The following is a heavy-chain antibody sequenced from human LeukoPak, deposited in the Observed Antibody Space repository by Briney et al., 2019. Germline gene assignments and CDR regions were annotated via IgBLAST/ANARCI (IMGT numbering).Heavy chain of an antibody. CDR1: GGSISSYY. V-gene: IGHV4-59*01. D-gene: IGHD5-18*01. Sequence: PSEILSLTCTVSGGSISSYYWSWIRQPPGKGLEWIGYIYYSGSTIYNPSLKSRVTISVDTSKNQFSLRLSSVTAADTAVYYCARGWDTAMVTRDYYFDYWGQGTLVTVSS. CDR3: ARGWDTAMVTRDYYFDY. CDR2: IYYSGST. J-gene: IGHJ4*02.